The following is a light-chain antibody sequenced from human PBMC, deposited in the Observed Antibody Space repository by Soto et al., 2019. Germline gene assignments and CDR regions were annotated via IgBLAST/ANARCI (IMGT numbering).Light chain of an antibody. CDR3: SSYTSSSTLEV. J-gene: IGLJ1*01. Sequence: GQSITISCTGTSSDVGGYDYVSWFQQHPGKAPKLMIYDVSYRPSGVSNRFSGSKSGNTASLTISGLQAEDEADYYCSSYTSSSTLEVFGTGTKATVL. V-gene: IGLV2-14*04. CDR2: DVS. CDR1: SSDVGGYDY.